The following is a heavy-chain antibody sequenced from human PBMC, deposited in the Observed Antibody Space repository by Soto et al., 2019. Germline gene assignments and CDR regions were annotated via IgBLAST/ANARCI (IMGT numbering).Heavy chain of an antibody. CDR1: GDSVSSRSVA. J-gene: IGHJ6*04. CDR2: TYYRSRWYS. Sequence: SQTLSLTCVISGDSVSSRSVAWNWFRQSPSTGLEWLGRTYYRSRWYSDSAVSVRGRIVINADTSKNQFSLQLNSVTPEDTAVYFCARAEEDSDYYYYGLDVWGKGTTVTVAS. D-gene: IGHD2-15*01. V-gene: IGHV6-1*01. CDR3: ARAEEDSDYYYYGLDV.